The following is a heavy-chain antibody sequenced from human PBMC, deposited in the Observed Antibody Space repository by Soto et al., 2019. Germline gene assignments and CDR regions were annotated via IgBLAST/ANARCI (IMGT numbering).Heavy chain of an antibody. V-gene: IGHV4-61*01. CDR2: IYYSGST. D-gene: IGHD3-16*01. J-gene: IGHJ6*02. CDR1: GGSVSSGSYY. Sequence: PSETLSLTCTVSGGSVSSGSYYWSWIRQPPGKGLEWIGYIYYSGSTNYNPSLKSRVTISVDTSKNQFSLKLSSVTAADTAVYYCAGDRLGEAEYYYYGMDVWGQGTTVTVSS. CDR3: AGDRLGEAEYYYYGMDV.